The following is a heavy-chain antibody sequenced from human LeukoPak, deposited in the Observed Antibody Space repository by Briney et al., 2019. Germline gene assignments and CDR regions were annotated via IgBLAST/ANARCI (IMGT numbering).Heavy chain of an antibody. Sequence: SGTLSLTCAVSGGSISSSNWWSWVRQPPGKGLEWIGEIYHSGSTNYNPSLKSRVTISVDTSKNQFSLKLSSVTAADTAVYYCARGPNCGRWVTFDHWGQGTLVTVSS. CDR3: ARGPNCGRWVTFDH. CDR2: IYHSGST. J-gene: IGHJ4*02. D-gene: IGHD7-27*01. V-gene: IGHV4-4*02. CDR1: GGSISSSNW.